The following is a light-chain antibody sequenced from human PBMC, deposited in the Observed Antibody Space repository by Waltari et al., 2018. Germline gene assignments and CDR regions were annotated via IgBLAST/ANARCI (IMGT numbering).Light chain of an antibody. J-gene: IGKJ1*01. CDR1: QRIRDG. V-gene: IGKV1-6*01. CDR3: LQDFNYPWT. Sequence: AIQMTQSPSSLSASIGDRVTTTCRASQRIRDGLAWFQQKPGKAPKLLIYAASTLESGVPSRFSGSGSGTEFTLTISSLQPEDFATYYCLQDFNYPWTFGQGTKVEIK. CDR2: AAS.